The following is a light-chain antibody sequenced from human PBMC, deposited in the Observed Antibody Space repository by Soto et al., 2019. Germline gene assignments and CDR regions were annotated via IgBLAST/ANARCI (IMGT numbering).Light chain of an antibody. Sequence: QSVLTQPPSASGSPGQSVTISCTGTSSDVGGYNYVSWYQQHPGKAPKLMIYEVSKRPSGVPDRFSGSKSGNTASLTVSGLQAEDEADYYCSSYAGSNKLVFGTGTKATV. J-gene: IGLJ1*01. V-gene: IGLV2-8*01. CDR1: SSDVGGYNY. CDR2: EVS. CDR3: SSYAGSNKLV.